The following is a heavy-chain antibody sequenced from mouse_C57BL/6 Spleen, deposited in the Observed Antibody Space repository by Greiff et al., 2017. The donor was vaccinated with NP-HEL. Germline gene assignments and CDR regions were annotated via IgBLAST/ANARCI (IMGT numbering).Heavy chain of an antibody. CDR1: GYTFTSYW. V-gene: IGHV1-50*01. J-gene: IGHJ2*01. Sequence: QVQLQQPGAELVKPGASVKLSCKASGYTFTSYWMQWVKQRPGQGLEWIGEIDPSDSYTNYNQKFKGKATLTVDTSSSTAYMQLSSLTSEDSAVYYCARYPSFYYYGSSYVWFDYWGQGTTLTVSS. D-gene: IGHD1-1*01. CDR3: ARYPSFYYYGSSYVWFDY. CDR2: IDPSDSYT.